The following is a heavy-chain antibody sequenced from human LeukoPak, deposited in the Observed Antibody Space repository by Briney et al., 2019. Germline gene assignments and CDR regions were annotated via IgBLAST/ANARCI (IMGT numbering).Heavy chain of an antibody. J-gene: IGHJ4*02. V-gene: IGHV3-30*02. CDR2: IRYDGSNK. Sequence: GGSLRLSCAASGFTFSSYGMHWVRQAPGKGLEWVAFIRYDGSNKYYADSVKGRFTISRDNSKNTLYLQVNSLRAEDTAVYYCAKRSGSYFDYWGQGTLVTVSS. CDR1: GFTFSSYG. D-gene: IGHD1-26*01. CDR3: AKRSGSYFDY.